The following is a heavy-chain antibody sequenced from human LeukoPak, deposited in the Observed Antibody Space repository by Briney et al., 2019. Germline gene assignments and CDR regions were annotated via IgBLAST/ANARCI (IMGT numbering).Heavy chain of an antibody. D-gene: IGHD4-17*01. CDR1: GFTFSSYA. V-gene: IGHV3-23*01. Sequence: GGSLRLSCAASGFTFSSYAMSWVRQAPGKGLEWVSAISASGGSTYYADSVKGRFTISRDNSKNTLYLQMNSLRAEDTAVYYCAKDRHGMIYGDWYNWFDPWGQGTLVTVSS. CDR3: AKDRHGMIYGDWYNWFDP. CDR2: ISASGGST. J-gene: IGHJ5*02.